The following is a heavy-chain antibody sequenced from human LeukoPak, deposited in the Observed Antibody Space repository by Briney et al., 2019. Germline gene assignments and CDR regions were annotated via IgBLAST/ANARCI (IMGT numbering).Heavy chain of an antibody. CDR1: GYTFTSYG. CDR3: ARVGGVTMVRGPRSEFDY. V-gene: IGHV1-18*01. Sequence: ASVKVSCKASGYTFTSYGISWVRQAPGQGLEWMGWISAYNGNTNYAQKFQGRVTMTRDTSISTAYMELSRLRSDDTAVYYCARVGGVTMVRGPRSEFDYWGQGTLVTVSS. D-gene: IGHD3-10*01. J-gene: IGHJ4*02. CDR2: ISAYNGNT.